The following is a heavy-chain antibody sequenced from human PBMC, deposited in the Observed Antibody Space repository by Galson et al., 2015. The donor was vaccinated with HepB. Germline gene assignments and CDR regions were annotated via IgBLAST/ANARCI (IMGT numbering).Heavy chain of an antibody. CDR3: AKDLIYRGGSYGGYFDY. D-gene: IGHD1-26*01. V-gene: IGHV3-23*01. Sequence: SLRLSCAASGFTFSSYAMSWVRQAPGKGLEWVSAISGSGGSTYYADSVKGRFTISRDNSKNTLYLQMNSLRAEDTAVYYCAKDLIYRGGSYGGYFDYWGQGTLVTVSS. CDR2: ISGSGGST. J-gene: IGHJ4*02. CDR1: GFTFSSYA.